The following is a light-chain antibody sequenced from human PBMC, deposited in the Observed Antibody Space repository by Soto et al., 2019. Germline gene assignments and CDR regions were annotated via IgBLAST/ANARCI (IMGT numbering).Light chain of an antibody. J-gene: IGKJ1*01. CDR1: QSISSSY. CDR3: QQYAGSPPWT. V-gene: IGKV3-20*01. Sequence: EIVLTQSPGTLSLSPGERATLSCRASQSISSSYLAWYQQKPGQAPRLLIYGASSRATGIPDRFSGSGSGTDLTLTISRLEPEDFAVYYCQQYAGSPPWTFGQGTKVEI. CDR2: GAS.